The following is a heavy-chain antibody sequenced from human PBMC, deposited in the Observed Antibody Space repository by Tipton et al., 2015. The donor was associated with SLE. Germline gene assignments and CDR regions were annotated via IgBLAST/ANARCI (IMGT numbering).Heavy chain of an antibody. J-gene: IGHJ6*02. V-gene: IGHV4-59*08. D-gene: IGHD3-10*01. CDR3: ASLGGSTDYYYYGMDV. CDR1: GGSISSYY. CDR2: IYYSGST. Sequence: LRLSCTVSGGSISSYYWSWIRQPPGKGLEWIGYIYYSGSTNYNPSLKSRVTISVDTSKNQFSLKLSSVTAADTAVYYCASLGGSTDYYYYGMDVWGQGTTVTVSS.